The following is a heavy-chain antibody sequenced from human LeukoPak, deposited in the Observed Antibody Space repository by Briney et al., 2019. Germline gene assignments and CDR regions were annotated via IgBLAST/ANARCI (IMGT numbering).Heavy chain of an antibody. CDR2: INHSGST. J-gene: IGHJ3*02. CDR1: GGSFSGYY. V-gene: IGHV4-34*01. CDR3: ARAGNYPNGAFDI. D-gene: IGHD1-7*01. Sequence: SETLSLTCAVYGGSFSGYYWSWIRQPPGKGLEWIGEINHSGSTNYNPSLKSRVTISVDTSKNQFSLKLSSVTAADTAVYYCARAGNYPNGAFDIWGQGTMVTVSS.